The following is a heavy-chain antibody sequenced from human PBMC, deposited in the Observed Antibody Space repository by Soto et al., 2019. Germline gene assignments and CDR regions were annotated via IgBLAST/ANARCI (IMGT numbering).Heavy chain of an antibody. V-gene: IGHV3-23*01. CDR1: GFIFIYHA. CDR2: ITASGSAT. CDR3: AKGVADGGIDS. J-gene: IGHJ4*02. D-gene: IGHD3-3*01. Sequence: GRSLRLSCAASGFIFIYHAITWVRQAPGQGLEYVSSITASGSATFYAASVRGRFAISRDNAKNTLYLQMSSLRAEDTALYYCAKGVADGGIDSWGTGTLVIVS.